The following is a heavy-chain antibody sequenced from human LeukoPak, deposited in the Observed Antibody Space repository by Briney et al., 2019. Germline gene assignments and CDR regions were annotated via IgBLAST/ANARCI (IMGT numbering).Heavy chain of an antibody. Sequence: MSSETLSLTCTVSGGSISSGGYYWSWIRQHPGKGLEWIGYIYYSGSTYYNPSLKSRVTISVDTSKNQFSLKLSSVTAADTAVYYCARGGYCSSTSCYPWFDPWGQGTLVTISS. CDR1: GGSISSGGYY. V-gene: IGHV4-31*03. CDR2: IYYSGST. CDR3: ARGGYCSSTSCYPWFDP. J-gene: IGHJ5*02. D-gene: IGHD2-2*01.